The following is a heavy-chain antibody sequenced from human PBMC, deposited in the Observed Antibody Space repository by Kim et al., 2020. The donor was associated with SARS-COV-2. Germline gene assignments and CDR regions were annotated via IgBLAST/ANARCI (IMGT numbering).Heavy chain of an antibody. CDR3: AKSMGSGRLYNWFDP. J-gene: IGHJ5*02. D-gene: IGHD2-8*01. Sequence: GGSLRLSCAASGFTFSSYAMSWVRQAPGKGLEWVSAMRGSGGSTYYADSVKGRFTISRDNPKNTLYLQMNSLIAEDTAVYYCAKSMGSGRLYNWFDPWGQGTLVTVSS. CDR2: MRGSGGST. CDR1: GFTFSSYA. V-gene: IGHV3-23*01.